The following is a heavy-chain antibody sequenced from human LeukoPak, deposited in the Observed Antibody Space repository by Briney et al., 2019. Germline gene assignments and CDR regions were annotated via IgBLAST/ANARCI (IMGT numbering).Heavy chain of an antibody. D-gene: IGHD2-2*01. V-gene: IGHV4-4*07. CDR3: ARDGLGYPLHDAFDI. Sequence: SETLSLTCTVSGGSISSYYWSWIRQPAGKGLEWIGRIFTSGSTNYNPSLKSRVTMSVDTSKNQFSLKLSSVTAAGTAVYYCARDGLGYPLHDAFDIWGQGTMVTGSS. CDR1: GGSISSYY. CDR2: IFTSGST. J-gene: IGHJ3*02.